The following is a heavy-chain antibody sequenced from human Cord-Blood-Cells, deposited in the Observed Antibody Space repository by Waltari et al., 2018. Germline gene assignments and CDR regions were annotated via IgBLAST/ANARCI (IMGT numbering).Heavy chain of an antibody. CDR2: IYYRGST. V-gene: IGHV4-59*08. D-gene: IGHD7-27*01. CDR1: GGSISSYY. J-gene: IGHJ5*02. Sequence: QVQLQESGPGLVKPSETLSLTCTVSGGSISSYYWSWIRQPPEKGLAWIGYIYYRGSTNYHPSLKSGVTISVDTSKNQFALKLRSVTAADTAVYYCARSITGYWFDPWGQGSLVTVSS. CDR3: ARSITGYWFDP.